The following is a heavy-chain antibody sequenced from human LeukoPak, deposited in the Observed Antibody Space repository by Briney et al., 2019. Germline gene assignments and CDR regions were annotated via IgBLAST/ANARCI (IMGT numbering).Heavy chain of an antibody. CDR3: AKDVGALLWFGELFDY. V-gene: IGHV3-21*04. J-gene: IGHJ4*02. CDR2: ISSSSSYI. CDR1: GFTFSSCS. Sequence: GGSLRLSCAASGFTFSSCSMNWVRQAPGKGLEWVSSISSSSSYIYYADSVKGRFTISRDNSKNTLYLQMNSLRAEDTAVYYCAKDVGALLWFGELFDYWGQGTLVTVSS. D-gene: IGHD3-10*01.